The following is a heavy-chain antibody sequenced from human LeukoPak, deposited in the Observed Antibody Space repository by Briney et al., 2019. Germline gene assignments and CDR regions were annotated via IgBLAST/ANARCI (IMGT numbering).Heavy chain of an antibody. D-gene: IGHD3-22*01. V-gene: IGHV1-69*04. Sequence: SVKVSCKASGGTFSSYAISWVRQAPGQGLEWMGRIIPILGIANYAQKFQGRVTITADKSTSTAYMELSSLRSEGTAVYYCARYYYDSSGYLHFDYWGQGTLLTVSS. J-gene: IGHJ4*02. CDR1: GGTFSSYA. CDR3: ARYYYDSSGYLHFDY. CDR2: IIPILGIA.